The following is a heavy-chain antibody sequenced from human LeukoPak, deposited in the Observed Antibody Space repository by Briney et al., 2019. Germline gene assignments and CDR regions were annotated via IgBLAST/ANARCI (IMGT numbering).Heavy chain of an antibody. D-gene: IGHD2-21*01. CDR1: GFTVSSNY. J-gene: IGHJ3*02. Sequence: GGSLRLSCAASGFTVSSNYMSWVRQAPGKGLEWVSVIYSGGSKYYADSVKGRFTIYRDNSKNTLYLQMNSLRAEDTAVYYCARVGVADAFDIWGQGTMVTVSS. V-gene: IGHV3-53*01. CDR2: IYSGGSK. CDR3: ARVGVADAFDI.